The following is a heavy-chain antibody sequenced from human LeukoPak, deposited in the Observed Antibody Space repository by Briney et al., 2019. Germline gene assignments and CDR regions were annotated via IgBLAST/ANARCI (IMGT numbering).Heavy chain of an antibody. J-gene: IGHJ4*02. CDR1: GYSFTDYY. CDR2: INPNSGGT. Sequence: ASVKVSCKASGYSFTDYYLHWVRQAPGQGLEWMGWINPNSGGTNYAQKFQGRVTMTRDTSISTAYMELSRLRSDDTAVYYCARTGDPTDYFDYWGQGTLVTVSS. V-gene: IGHV1-2*02. CDR3: ARTGDPTDYFDY. D-gene: IGHD7-27*01.